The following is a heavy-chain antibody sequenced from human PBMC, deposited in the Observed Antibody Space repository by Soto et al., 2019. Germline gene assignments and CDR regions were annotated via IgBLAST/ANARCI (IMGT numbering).Heavy chain of an antibody. J-gene: IGHJ4*02. Sequence: SETLSLTCSVSGTSVSNDYWSWIRQPAGKGLEHIGRIYTSGSTSYNPSLKSRVTMSMDTSQTQIYLNLTSVTAADTAVYYCARGGIQLSYAFDYWGQGILVTVSS. CDR1: GTSVSNDY. CDR3: ARGGIQLSYAFDY. CDR2: IYTSGST. D-gene: IGHD5-18*01. V-gene: IGHV4-4*07.